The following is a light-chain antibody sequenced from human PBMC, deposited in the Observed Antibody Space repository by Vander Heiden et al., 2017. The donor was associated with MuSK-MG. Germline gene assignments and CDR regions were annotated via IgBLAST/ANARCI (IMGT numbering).Light chain of an antibody. Sequence: IQMTQSPSTLSASVGDRVTITCRASQSINAWLAWYQQKPGKAPNLLIYQASNLANGVPSRFSGSGSGTEFTLTLSSLQPDDFATYYCLQHDFPPLIFGGGTKVETK. J-gene: IGKJ4*01. CDR2: QAS. CDR1: QSINAW. V-gene: IGKV1-5*03. CDR3: LQHDFPPLI.